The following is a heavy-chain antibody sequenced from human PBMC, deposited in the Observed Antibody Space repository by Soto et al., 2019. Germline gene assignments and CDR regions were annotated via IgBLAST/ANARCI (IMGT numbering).Heavy chain of an antibody. CDR1: GGACRGYG. V-gene: IGHV4-34*01. CDR2: INHSGST. J-gene: IGHJ4*02. D-gene: IGHD2-8*02. Sequence: SGTVALTGAVEGGACRGYGWTCIRQPPGTGLEWIGEINHSGSTNYNPSLKSRVTISVDTSKNQFSLKLTSVTAADTAVYYCARDKITGIFDYWGQGTLVTVS. CDR3: ARDKITGIFDY.